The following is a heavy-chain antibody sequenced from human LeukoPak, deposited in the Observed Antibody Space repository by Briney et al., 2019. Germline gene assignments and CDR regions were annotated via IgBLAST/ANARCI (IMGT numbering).Heavy chain of an antibody. J-gene: IGHJ2*01. V-gene: IGHV3-7*01. D-gene: IGHD4-23*01. Sequence: PGGSLRLSCAASGFTFSTYWMSWVRQAPGKGLEWVGYIKQDGSEKYYVDSVKGRFTLSRDNAKNSVYLQMNSLRADDTAVYYCARLGNRYSDLWGRGTLVTVSS. CDR3: ARLGNRYSDL. CDR1: GFTFSTYW. CDR2: IKQDGSEK.